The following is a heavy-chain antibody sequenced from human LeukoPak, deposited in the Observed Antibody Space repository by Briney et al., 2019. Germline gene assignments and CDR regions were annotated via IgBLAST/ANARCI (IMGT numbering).Heavy chain of an antibody. Sequence: GESLKISCKGSGYSSTNYWIGWVRQMPGKGLEWMGIIYPGDSDTRYSPPFQGQVTISADKSISTAYLQWSSLKASDTATYYCARPYSSGWHLFDYWGQGTQVTVSS. J-gene: IGHJ4*02. V-gene: IGHV5-51*01. D-gene: IGHD6-19*01. CDR2: IYPGDSDT. CDR3: ARPYSSGWHLFDY. CDR1: GYSSTNYW.